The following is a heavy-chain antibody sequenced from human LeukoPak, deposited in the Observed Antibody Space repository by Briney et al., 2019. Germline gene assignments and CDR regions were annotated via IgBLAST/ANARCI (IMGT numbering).Heavy chain of an antibody. CDR1: GVSISSNY. J-gene: IGHJ4*02. Sequence: PSETLSLTCTVSGVSISSNYWSWIRQPPGKGLEWIGEINHSGSTNYNPSLMSRVTISVDTSKNQFSLKLSSVTAADTAVYFCARQNYGSAPLRYWGQGTLVTVSS. CDR2: INHSGST. V-gene: IGHV4-34*01. D-gene: IGHD3-10*01. CDR3: ARQNYGSAPLRY.